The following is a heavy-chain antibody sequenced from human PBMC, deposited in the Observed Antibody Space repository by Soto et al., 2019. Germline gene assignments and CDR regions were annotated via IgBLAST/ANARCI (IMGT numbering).Heavy chain of an antibody. D-gene: IGHD4-17*01. CDR3: TTDSYMTNIIVRFDY. V-gene: IGHV3-15*07. J-gene: IGHJ4*01. CDR1: GFIFSNAW. CDR2: VKSKTDGGTT. Sequence: EVHLVESGGGLVKPGGSLRLSCAASGFIFSNAWINWVRQAPGKGLEWVGRVKSKTDGGTTDFAAPVKGRFAISREDSHNMVYLEMNSLKTEDTAIYYCTTDSYMTNIIVRFDYWGHGTLVTFSS.